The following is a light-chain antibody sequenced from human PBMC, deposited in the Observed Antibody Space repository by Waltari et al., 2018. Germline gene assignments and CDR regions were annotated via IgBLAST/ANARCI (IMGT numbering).Light chain of an antibody. V-gene: IGKV1-9*01. J-gene: IGKJ1*01. Sequence: IQLTQSPSSLSASVGDRVTITCRASQAISNYLVWYQQKPGKAPKLLIYAASTLESGVPYRFSGSGSGTDFTLTISSLQPEDFATYYCQQLNSYQWTFGQGTKVEIK. CDR2: AAS. CDR1: QAISNY. CDR3: QQLNSYQWT.